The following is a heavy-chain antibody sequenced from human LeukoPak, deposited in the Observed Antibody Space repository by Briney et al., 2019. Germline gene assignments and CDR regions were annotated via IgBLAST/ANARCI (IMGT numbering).Heavy chain of an antibody. CDR2: ISGDGGST. Sequence: GGSLRLSCAAPGFTFDDYAMHWVRQAPGKGLEWVSLISGDGGSTYYADSVKGRFTISRDNSKNSLYLQMNSLRTEDTALYYCAKDSPTYDFWSGYYRGHFDYWGQGTLVTVSS. CDR1: GFTFDDYA. J-gene: IGHJ4*02. CDR3: AKDSPTYDFWSGYYRGHFDY. D-gene: IGHD3-3*01. V-gene: IGHV3-43*02.